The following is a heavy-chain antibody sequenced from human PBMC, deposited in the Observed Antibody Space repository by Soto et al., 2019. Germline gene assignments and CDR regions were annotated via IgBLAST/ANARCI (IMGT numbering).Heavy chain of an antibody. V-gene: IGHV4-31*03. CDR1: GGSISSGNYY. D-gene: IGHD5-12*01. J-gene: IGHJ3*02. CDR2: IHYSGTT. CDR3: ARRDIVATSVAFDN. Sequence: SETLSLTCTVAGGSISSGNYYWGWIRQHPGKGLEWIGYIHYSGTTYYNPSLKSRITISVDTTKNQLSLMLSSGTADATAVDHCARRDIVATSVAFDNWGEGTMVAVSS.